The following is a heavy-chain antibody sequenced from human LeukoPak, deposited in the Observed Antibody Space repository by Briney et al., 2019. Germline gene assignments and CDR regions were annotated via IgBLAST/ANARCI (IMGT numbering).Heavy chain of an antibody. CDR1: GGSISSGNYY. D-gene: IGHD3-10*01. Sequence: SETLSLTCTVSGGSISSGNYYWSWIRQPAGKGLEWIGYIYYSGSTNYNPSLKSRVTISVDTSKNQFSLKLSSVTAADTAVYYCARPLAPRPGSALDYWGQGTLVTVSS. J-gene: IGHJ4*02. V-gene: IGHV4-61*10. CDR3: ARPLAPRPGSALDY. CDR2: IYYSGST.